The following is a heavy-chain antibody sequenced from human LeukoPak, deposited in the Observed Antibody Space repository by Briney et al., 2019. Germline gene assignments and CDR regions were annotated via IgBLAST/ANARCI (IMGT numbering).Heavy chain of an antibody. V-gene: IGHV1-2*04. CDR3: ARGDYYDSSGYTIFDY. CDR1: GYTFTGYY. Sequence: ASVKVSCKASGYTFTGYYMHWARQAPGQGLEWMGWINPNSGGTNYAQKFQGWVTTTRDTSISTAYMELSSLRSEDTAVYYCARGDYYDSSGYTIFDYWGQGTLVTVSS. CDR2: INPNSGGT. J-gene: IGHJ4*02. D-gene: IGHD3-22*01.